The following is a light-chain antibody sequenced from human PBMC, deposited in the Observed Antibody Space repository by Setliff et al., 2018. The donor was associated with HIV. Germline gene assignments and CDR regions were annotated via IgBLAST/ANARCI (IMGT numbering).Light chain of an antibody. CDR1: TSDVG. J-gene: IGLJ1*01. Sequence: QSVLTQPASVSGSPGQSITISCTGTTSDVGVSWYQQHPGKAPKLMIYEVSKRPSGVSNRFSGSKSGNTASLTISGLQAEDEADYYCCSYAGHDIYVFGIGTKVTVL. V-gene: IGLV2-23*02. CDR3: CSYAGHDIYV. CDR2: EVS.